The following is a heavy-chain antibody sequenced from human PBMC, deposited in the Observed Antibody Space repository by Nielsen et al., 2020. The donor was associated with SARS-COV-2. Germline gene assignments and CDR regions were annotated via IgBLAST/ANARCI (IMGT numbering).Heavy chain of an antibody. V-gene: IGHV4-34*01. Sequence: SETLSLTCAVYGGSFSGYYWTWIRQPPGKGLEWIGDINHRGSTGYNTSLNSRVTISVDKSKNQFSLRLISVTAADTAVYYCARLLTNTGNYFRFDPWGQGTLVTVSS. CDR3: ARLLTNTGNYFRFDP. J-gene: IGHJ5*02. CDR2: INHRGST. CDR1: GGSFSGYY. D-gene: IGHD1-26*01.